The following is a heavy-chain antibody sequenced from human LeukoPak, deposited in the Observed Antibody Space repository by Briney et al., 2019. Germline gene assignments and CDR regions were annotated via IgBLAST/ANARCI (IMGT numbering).Heavy chain of an antibody. Sequence: GESLKISCKNSGDNFSTYWFGWVRQMPGKGLEWMGMIYPGESETRYSPSFQGQVTISADKSINTAYLQWSSLKASDTAMYYCARPAYYDSSGYPSRAFDIWGQGTMVTVSS. J-gene: IGHJ3*02. D-gene: IGHD3-22*01. CDR3: ARPAYYDSSGYPSRAFDI. V-gene: IGHV5-51*01. CDR2: IYPGESET. CDR1: GDNFSTYW.